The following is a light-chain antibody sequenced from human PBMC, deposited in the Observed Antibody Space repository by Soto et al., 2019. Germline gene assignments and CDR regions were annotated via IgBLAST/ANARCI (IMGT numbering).Light chain of an antibody. CDR3: QQYGDWPLT. V-gene: IGKV3-15*01. J-gene: IGKJ4*01. CDR1: QSVGNN. Sequence: EIVVTQSPATLSVSPGERATLSCSASQSVGNNFAWYQQKPGQAPRLLIFATSTRATGVPARFSGSGSGTEFTLTISSLQSEDYAVYYCQQYGDWPLTFGSGANVEIE. CDR2: ATS.